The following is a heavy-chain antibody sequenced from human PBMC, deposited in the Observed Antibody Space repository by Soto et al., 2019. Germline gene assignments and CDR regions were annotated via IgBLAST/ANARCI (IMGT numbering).Heavy chain of an antibody. Sequence: QLVQSGPEVKKPGTSVKVSCKASGFTFSTSAVQWVRQARGQRPEWMGWIVGGSGNTNYAQNSQERVIITRDMSTRTVYMELSSLRSDDTAVYFCAARRSGLYAMDVWGQGTTVTVYS. J-gene: IGHJ6*02. CDR2: IVGGSGNT. CDR3: AARRSGLYAMDV. D-gene: IGHD1-26*01. CDR1: GFTFSTSA. V-gene: IGHV1-58*01.